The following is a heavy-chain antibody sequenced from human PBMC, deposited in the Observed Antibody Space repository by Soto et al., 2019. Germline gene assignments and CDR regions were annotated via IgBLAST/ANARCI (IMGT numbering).Heavy chain of an antibody. CDR1: GFTVSSNY. V-gene: IGHV3-53*01. CDR3: AKDPYDSSSSRRNFGMDV. J-gene: IGHJ6*02. Sequence: PGGSLRLSCAASGFTVSSNYMSWVRQAPGKGLEWVSVIYSGGTTYYADSVKGRFTISRDNSKNTIYLQMNSLKAEDTAVYYCAKDPYDSSSSRRNFGMDVWGQGTTVTVSS. D-gene: IGHD3-22*01. CDR2: IYSGGTT.